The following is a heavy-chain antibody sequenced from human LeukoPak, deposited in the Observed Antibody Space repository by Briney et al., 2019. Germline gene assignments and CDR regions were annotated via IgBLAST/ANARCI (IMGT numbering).Heavy chain of an antibody. CDR2: MNPNSGNT. CDR3: ARGGFTMVRGVINNWFDP. V-gene: IGHV1-8*03. J-gene: IGHJ5*02. Sequence: GASVKVSCKASGYTFTSYDINWVRQATGQGLEWMGWMNPNSGNTGYAQKFQGRVTITRNTSISTAYMELSSLRSDDTAVYYCARGGFTMVRGVINNWFDPWGQGTLVTVSS. D-gene: IGHD3-10*01. CDR1: GYTFTSYD.